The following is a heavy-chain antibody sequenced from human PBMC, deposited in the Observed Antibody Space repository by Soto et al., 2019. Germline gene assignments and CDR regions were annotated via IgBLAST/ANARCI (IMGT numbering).Heavy chain of an antibody. D-gene: IGHD3-10*02. J-gene: IGHJ5*02. V-gene: IGHV2-5*02. CDR1: GLSLSTSGEA. CDR2: IYWDDDK. CDR3: AHYVSTSPAGWFDP. Sequence: QITLKESGPTLVKPTQTLTLTCTFSGLSLSTSGEAVGWIRQPPGKALEWLALIYWDDDKRYNPTLKTRLTITKDTSKTQVVLTLTNMDPVATATYYCAHYVSTSPAGWFDPWGQGILVTVSS.